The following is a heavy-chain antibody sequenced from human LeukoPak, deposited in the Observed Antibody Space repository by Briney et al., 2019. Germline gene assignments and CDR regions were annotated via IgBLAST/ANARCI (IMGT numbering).Heavy chain of an antibody. CDR2: ISSSSSYI. Sequence: PGGSLRLSCAASGFTFSSYSMNWVRQAPGKGLEWVSSISSSSSYIYYADSVKGRFTISRDNAKNSLYLQMNSLRAEDTAVYYCARWSGYYSCYFDYWGQGTLVTVSS. D-gene: IGHD3-3*01. CDR1: GFTFSSYS. V-gene: IGHV3-21*01. CDR3: ARWSGYYSCYFDY. J-gene: IGHJ4*02.